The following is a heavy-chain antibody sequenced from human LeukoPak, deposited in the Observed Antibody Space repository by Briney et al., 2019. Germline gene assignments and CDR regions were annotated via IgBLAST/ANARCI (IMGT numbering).Heavy chain of an antibody. Sequence: PWESRSRTCAVYGGPFSGCDWSWIRQPPWKGREWIGEMNHSGSNNYNPSLKSRVTISVDTSKNQFSLKLSSVTAADTAVYYCARGQLVPRLYYFDYWGQGTLVT. CDR3: ARGQLVPRLYYFDY. V-gene: IGHV4-34*01. CDR2: MNHSGSN. CDR1: GGPFSGCD. D-gene: IGHD6-6*01. J-gene: IGHJ4*02.